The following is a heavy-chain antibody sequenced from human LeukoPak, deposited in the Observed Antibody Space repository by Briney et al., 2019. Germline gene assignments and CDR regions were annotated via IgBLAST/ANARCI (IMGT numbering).Heavy chain of an antibody. J-gene: IGHJ4*02. D-gene: IGHD2-2*01. V-gene: IGHV4-38-2*02. Sequence: SETLSLTCTVSGYSISSGYYWGWIRQPPGKGLEWIGSIYHSGSTYYNPSLKSRVTISVDTSKNQFSLKLSSVTAVDTAVYYCASSREVVPAAIDYWGQGTLVTVSS. CDR3: ASSREVVPAAIDY. CDR2: IYHSGST. CDR1: GYSISSGYY.